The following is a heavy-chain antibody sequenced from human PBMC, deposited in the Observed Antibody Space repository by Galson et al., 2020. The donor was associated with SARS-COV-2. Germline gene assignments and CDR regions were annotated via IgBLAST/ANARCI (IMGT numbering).Heavy chain of an antibody. J-gene: IGHJ5*02. CDR1: GFTFSSYW. CDR2: IKQDGSEK. D-gene: IGHD2-2*02. Sequence: GESLKISCAASGFTFSSYWMSWVRQAPGKGLEWVANIKQDGSEKYYVDSVKGRFTISRDNAKNSLYLQMNSLRAEDTAVYYCARDLAINWFEAWVQGTLVSVS. CDR3: ARDLAINWFEA. V-gene: IGHV3-7*01.